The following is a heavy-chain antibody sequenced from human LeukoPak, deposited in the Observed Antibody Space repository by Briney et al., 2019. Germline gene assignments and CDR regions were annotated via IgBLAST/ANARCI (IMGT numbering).Heavy chain of an antibody. CDR1: GYTFTYCS. Sequence: SVKVSCKASGYTFTYCSLHWLQQAPGQGLERMRWITLYNGNTNYAKKFHGRVTITADKSTSTAYMELSSLRSEDTAVYYCARDKHYLFDYWGQGTLVTVSS. D-gene: IGHD2-15*01. CDR3: ARDKHYLFDY. CDR2: ITLYNGNT. J-gene: IGHJ4*02. V-gene: IGHV1-45*02.